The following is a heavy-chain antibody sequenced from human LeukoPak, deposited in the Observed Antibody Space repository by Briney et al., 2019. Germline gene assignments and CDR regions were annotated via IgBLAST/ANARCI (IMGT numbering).Heavy chain of an antibody. CDR2: IKQDGSEK. J-gene: IGHJ3*02. V-gene: IGHV3-7*01. CDR1: GFTFSRYW. CDR3: ARDREGSRDAFDI. Sequence: GGSLRLSCAASGFTFSRYWMSWVRQAPGKGLELVANIKQDGSEKFYGDSVKGRFTISRDNAKSSLYLQMNSLRAEDTAVYYCARDREGSRDAFDIWGQGTMVTVSS. D-gene: IGHD1-26*01.